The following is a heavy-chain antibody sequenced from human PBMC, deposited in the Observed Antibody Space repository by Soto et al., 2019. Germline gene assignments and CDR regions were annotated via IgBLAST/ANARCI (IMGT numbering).Heavy chain of an antibody. D-gene: IGHD1-20*01. V-gene: IGHV3-66*01. CDR1: GFTVSSNY. CDR2: IYSGGST. CDR3: AREEVITGTTSMYSHFDY. J-gene: IGHJ4*02. Sequence: GGSLRLSCAASGFTVSSNYMSWVRQAPGKGLEWVSVIYSGGSTYYADSVKGRFTISRDNSKNTLYLQMNSLRAEDTAVYYCAREEVITGTTSMYSHFDYWGQGTLVTVSS.